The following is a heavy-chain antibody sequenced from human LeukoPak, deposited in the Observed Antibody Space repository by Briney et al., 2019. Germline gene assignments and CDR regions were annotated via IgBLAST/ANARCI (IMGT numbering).Heavy chain of an antibody. V-gene: IGHV3-23*01. D-gene: IGHD4-17*01. Sequence: GGSLRLSCAASGFTFSSYAMSWVRQAPGKGLEWVSAISGSGGSTYYADSVKGRFTISRDNSKNTLYLQMNSLRAEDTAVYYCARDRSYGDYALDYWGQGTLVTVSS. CDR1: GFTFSSYA. CDR3: ARDRSYGDYALDY. J-gene: IGHJ4*02. CDR2: ISGSGGST.